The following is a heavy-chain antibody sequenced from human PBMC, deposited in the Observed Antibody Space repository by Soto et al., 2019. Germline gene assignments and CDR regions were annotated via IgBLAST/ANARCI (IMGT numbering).Heavy chain of an antibody. Sequence: PSETLSLTCAVYGGSFSGYYWSWIRQPPGKGLEWIGEINHSGSTNYNPSLKSRVTISVDTSKNQFSLKLSSVTAADTAVYYCARGGYDYVWGSYRYTGAFDIWGQGTMVPVSS. V-gene: IGHV4-34*01. D-gene: IGHD3-16*02. CDR1: GGSFSGYY. CDR2: INHSGST. J-gene: IGHJ3*02. CDR3: ARGGYDYVWGSYRYTGAFDI.